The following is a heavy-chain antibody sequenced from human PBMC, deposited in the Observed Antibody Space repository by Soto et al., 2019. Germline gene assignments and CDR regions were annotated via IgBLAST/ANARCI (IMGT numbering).Heavy chain of an antibody. CDR2: IYHGGRT. Sequence: SETLSLTCAVSCGSISSANWWTWVRQPPGKGLEWIGEIYHGGRTSYNPSLKSRVTLSLDKFKNHFSLNLTSVTAADTAVYYCARLSFSYGVDVWGQGTTVTVSS. V-gene: IGHV4-4*02. J-gene: IGHJ6*02. CDR3: ARLSFSYGVDV. CDR1: CGSISSANW.